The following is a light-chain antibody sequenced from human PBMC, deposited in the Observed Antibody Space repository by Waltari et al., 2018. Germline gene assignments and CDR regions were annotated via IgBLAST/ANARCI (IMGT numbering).Light chain of an antibody. CDR3: ASWDDTLIGVI. Sequence: QSVLTQPPSASETPGQRVTISCSGSTSNIGSNTVHWYQQLPGTAPKLLIYSDNRRTSGVPHRVSGSKSGTSASLAISGLQSEDEADYYCASWDDTLIGVIFGGGTKLTVL. CDR1: TSNIGSNT. CDR2: SDN. V-gene: IGLV1-44*01. J-gene: IGLJ2*01.